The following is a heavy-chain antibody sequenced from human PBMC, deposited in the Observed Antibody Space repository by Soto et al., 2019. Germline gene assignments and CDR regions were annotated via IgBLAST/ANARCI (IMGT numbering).Heavy chain of an antibody. CDR1: GYTFTSYD. CDR2: MNSNSGNT. J-gene: IGHJ6*02. V-gene: IGHV1-8*01. D-gene: IGHD6-19*01. CDR3: ARGSVAGTPRDYYYYYGMDV. Sequence: QVQLVQSGAEVKKPGASVKVSCKASGYTFTSYDINWVRQATGQGLEWMGWMNSNSGNTGYAQKFQGRVTMTRNTSISTAYMELSSLRSEDTAVYYCARGSVAGTPRDYYYYYGMDVWGQGTTVTVSS.